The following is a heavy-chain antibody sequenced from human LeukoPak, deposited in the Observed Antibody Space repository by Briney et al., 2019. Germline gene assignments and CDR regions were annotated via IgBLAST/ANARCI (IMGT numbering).Heavy chain of an antibody. Sequence: SETLSLTCPVSGGSISSYYWSWIRQPPGKGLEWIGYMYYSVSTNCNPSLKSRVTISEDTSKNQFSLKLSSVAAADTAVYYCARGQESLYSMDVWGQGTTVTVSS. D-gene: IGHD3-10*01. CDR3: ARGQESLYSMDV. CDR2: MYYSVST. J-gene: IGHJ6*01. CDR1: GGSISSYY. V-gene: IGHV4-59*01.